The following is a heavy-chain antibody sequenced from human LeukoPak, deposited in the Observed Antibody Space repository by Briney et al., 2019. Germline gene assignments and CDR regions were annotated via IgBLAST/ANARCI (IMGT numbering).Heavy chain of an antibody. CDR1: SYSISSSNY. CDR2: IYHSGST. J-gene: IGHJ3*02. V-gene: IGHV4-38-2*02. Sequence: PSETLSLTCTVSSYSISSSNYWAWIRQPPGKGLEWIGSIYHSGSTYYNPSLKSRVTISVDTSENQFSLKLSSVTAADTAVYYCARESDGDYHLGDMPGAFDIWGQGTMVTVSS. D-gene: IGHD4-17*01. CDR3: ARESDGDYHLGDMPGAFDI.